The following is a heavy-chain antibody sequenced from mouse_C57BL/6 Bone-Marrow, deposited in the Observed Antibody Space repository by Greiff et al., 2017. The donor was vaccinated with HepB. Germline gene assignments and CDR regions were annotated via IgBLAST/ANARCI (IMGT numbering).Heavy chain of an antibody. CDR2: IYPGDGDT. CDR1: GYAFSSYW. J-gene: IGHJ2*01. D-gene: IGHD1-1*01. CDR3: ARGYYGSSYGY. V-gene: IGHV1-80*01. Sequence: VQLQQSGAELVKPGASVKISCKASGYAFSSYWMNWVKQRPGKGLEWIGQIYPGDGDTNYNGKFKGKATLTADKSSSTAYMQLSSLTSEDSAVYFCARGYYGSSYGYWGQGTTLTVSS.